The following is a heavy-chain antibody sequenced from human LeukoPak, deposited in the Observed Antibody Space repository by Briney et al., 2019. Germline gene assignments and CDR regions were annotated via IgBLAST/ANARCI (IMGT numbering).Heavy chain of an antibody. J-gene: IGHJ5*02. D-gene: IGHD5-24*01. CDR2: IIPIFGTA. CDR3: AREGDGYNP. V-gene: IGHV1-69*13. Sequence: GASVKVSCKASGGTFSSYAISWVRQAPGQGREWMGGIIPIFGTANYAQKFQGRVTITADAYKSPAYMELSSLRSEDTAVYYYAREGDGYNPWGQGTLVTVSS. CDR1: GGTFSSYA.